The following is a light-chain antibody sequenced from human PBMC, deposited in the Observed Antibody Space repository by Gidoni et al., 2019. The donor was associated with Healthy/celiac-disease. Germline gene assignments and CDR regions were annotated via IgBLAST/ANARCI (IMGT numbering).Light chain of an antibody. CDR3: QQSYSTPPYT. V-gene: IGKV1-39*01. CDR2: AAS. J-gene: IGKJ2*01. CDR1: QSISSY. Sequence: DIQMTQSPSSLSASVGDRVTITCRASQSISSYINWYQQKPGKAPKLLIYAASSLQSGVPSRISGSGSGTDFTLTISSLQPKDVATYYCQQSYSTPPYTFGQGTKLEIK.